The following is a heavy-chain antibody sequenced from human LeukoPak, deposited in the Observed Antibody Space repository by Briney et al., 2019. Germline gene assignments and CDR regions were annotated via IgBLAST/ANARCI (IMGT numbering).Heavy chain of an antibody. CDR2: ISPYNGNT. CDR3: AREESIGSYQFLHDY. CDR1: GYTFINYG. V-gene: IGHV1-18*01. J-gene: IGHJ4*02. Sequence: ASVKVSCKASGYTFINYGITWVGQAPGQGLEWRGWISPYNGNTKYLQKLQGRVTMTTDTSTSTAYMEVRSLRSDDTAVYYCAREESIGSYQFLHDYWGQGTLVTVSS. D-gene: IGHD1-26*01.